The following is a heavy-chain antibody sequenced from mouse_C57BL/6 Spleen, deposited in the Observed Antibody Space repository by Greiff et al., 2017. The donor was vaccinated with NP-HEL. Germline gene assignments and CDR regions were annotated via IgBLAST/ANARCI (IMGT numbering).Heavy chain of an antibody. Sequence: EVQLQQSGPELVKPGASVKISCKASGYTFTDYYMNWVKQSHGKSLEWIGDINPNNGGTSYNQKFKGKATLTVDKSSSTAYMELRSLTSEDSAVYYCARYDGYPYAMDYWGQGTSVTVSS. D-gene: IGHD2-3*01. CDR3: ARYDGYPYAMDY. CDR1: GYTFTDYY. J-gene: IGHJ4*01. V-gene: IGHV1-26*01. CDR2: INPNNGGT.